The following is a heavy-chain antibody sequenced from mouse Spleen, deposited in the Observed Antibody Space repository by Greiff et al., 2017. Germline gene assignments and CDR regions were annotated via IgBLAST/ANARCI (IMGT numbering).Heavy chain of an antibody. CDR1: GFTFSDYY. CDR2: ISNGGGST. D-gene: IGHD2-3*01. CDR3: ARRDGYYAWFAY. V-gene: IGHV5-12*02. J-gene: IGHJ3*01. Sequence: DVMLVESGGGLVQPGGPLKLSCATSGFTFSDYYMYWVRQTPEKRLAWVAYISNGGGSTYYPDTVKGRFTSSRDNAKNTLYLQMSRLKSEDTAMYYCARRDGYYAWFAYWGQGTLVTVSA.